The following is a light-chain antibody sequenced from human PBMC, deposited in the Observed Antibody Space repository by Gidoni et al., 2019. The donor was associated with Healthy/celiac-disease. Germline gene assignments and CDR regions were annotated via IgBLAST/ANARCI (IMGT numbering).Light chain of an antibody. CDR1: KGRSNY. Sequence: DIQMTQSPSSLSASVGDRVTITCRASKGRSNYLAWYQQKPGKVPKLLSYAASTLQSGVPSRFSGSGSGTDFTLTISSLQLEYFATYYCQQYNSDPPFTFGPGTKVDIK. CDR2: AAS. J-gene: IGKJ3*01. CDR3: QQYNSDPPFT. V-gene: IGKV1-27*01.